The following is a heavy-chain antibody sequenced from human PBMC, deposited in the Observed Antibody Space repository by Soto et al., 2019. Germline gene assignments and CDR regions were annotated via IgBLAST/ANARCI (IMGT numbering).Heavy chain of an antibody. CDR2: INPNSGGT. J-gene: IGHJ4*02. CDR1: GYTFTGYY. Sequence: QVQLVQSGAEVKKPGASVKVSCKASGYTFTGYYIHWVRQAPGQGLEWMGWINPNSGGTKYPQKFQGRVTMPRDTSIRTVSMSLTGLKSDDTAVYFCARDLAKGGGSAGFDYWGQGTLVAVSS. CDR3: ARDLAKGGGSAGFDY. V-gene: IGHV1-2*02. D-gene: IGHD2-15*01.